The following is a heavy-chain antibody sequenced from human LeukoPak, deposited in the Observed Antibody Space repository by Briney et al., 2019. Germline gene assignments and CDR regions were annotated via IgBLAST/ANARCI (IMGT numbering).Heavy chain of an antibody. J-gene: IGHJ4*02. V-gene: IGHV3-48*03. Sequence: GGSLRLSCAASGFTFSSYEMNWVRQAPGKGLEWVSYISSSGSIIYYADSVKGRFTISRDNAKNSLYLQMNSLRAEDTAVYYCARDGWCTNGVCPTFDYWGQGTLVTVSS. CDR3: ARDGWCTNGVCPTFDY. CDR1: GFTFSSYE. D-gene: IGHD2-8*01. CDR2: ISSSGSII.